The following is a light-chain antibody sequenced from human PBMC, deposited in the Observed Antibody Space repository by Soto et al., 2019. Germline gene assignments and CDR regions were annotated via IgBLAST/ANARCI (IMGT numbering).Light chain of an antibody. J-gene: IGLJ1*01. V-gene: IGLV2-14*01. CDR2: EVT. CDR1: SSDVGGYNF. Sequence: QSVLAQPASVSGSPVQSITISCTGTSSDVGGYNFVSWYQQHPGQAPKVIILEVTKRPSGVSNRFSGSKSGNTASLTISGLQAEDEADYYCSSLTSSITYVFGTGTKVTVL. CDR3: SSLTSSITYV.